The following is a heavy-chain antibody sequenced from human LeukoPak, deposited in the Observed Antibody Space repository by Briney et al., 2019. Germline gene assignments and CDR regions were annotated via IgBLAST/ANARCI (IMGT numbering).Heavy chain of an antibody. CDR2: ISRSGSTI. Sequence: QSGGSLRLSCAASGFTFSSYEMNWVRQAPGKGLEWVSYISRSGSTIYYADSVKGRFTISRDNAKNSLYLQMNSLRAEDTAVYYCARELLTVPLGYWGQGTLVTVSS. CDR1: GFTFSSYE. V-gene: IGHV3-48*03. J-gene: IGHJ4*02. D-gene: IGHD1-26*01. CDR3: ARELLTVPLGY.